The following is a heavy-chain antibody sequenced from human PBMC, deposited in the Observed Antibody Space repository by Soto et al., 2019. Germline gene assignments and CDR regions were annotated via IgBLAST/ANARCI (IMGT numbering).Heavy chain of an antibody. Sequence: GGSLRLSCAASGFTFSSYAMSWVRQAPGKGLEWVSAISGSGGSTYYADSVKGRFTISRDNSKNTLYLQMNSLRAEDTAVYYCAKDPRVGYCSGGSCSVVWGQGTMVTVSS. CDR1: GFTFSSYA. CDR2: ISGSGGST. V-gene: IGHV3-23*01. CDR3: AKDPRVGYCSGGSCSVV. J-gene: IGHJ3*01. D-gene: IGHD2-15*01.